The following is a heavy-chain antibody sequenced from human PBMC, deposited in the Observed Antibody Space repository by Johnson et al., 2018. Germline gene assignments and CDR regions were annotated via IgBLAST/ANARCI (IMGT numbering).Heavy chain of an antibody. J-gene: IGHJ6*03. Sequence: VQLVQSGGGLVKPGGSLGLSCAASGFTFSSYSMNWVRQAPGKGLEWVSSISSSSSYIYYADSVKGRFTISRDNAKNSLYLQMNSLRAEDTAVYYCYIALWSHYYYYYMDVWGKGTTVTVSS. CDR3: YIALWSHYYYYYMDV. CDR1: GFTFSSYS. V-gene: IGHV3-21*01. D-gene: IGHD3-10*01. CDR2: ISSSSSYI.